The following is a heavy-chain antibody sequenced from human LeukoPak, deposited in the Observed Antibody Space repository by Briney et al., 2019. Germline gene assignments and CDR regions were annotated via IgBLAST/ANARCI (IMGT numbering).Heavy chain of an antibody. CDR2: IYYSGST. CDR3: ARVNPYYDFWSGYPYYFDY. CDR1: GGSISSYY. Sequence: PSETLSLTCTVSGGSISSYYWSWIRQPPGKGLEWIRYIYYSGSTNYNPSLKSRVTISVDTSKNQFSLKLSSVTAADTAVYYCARVNPYYDFWSGYPYYFDYWGQGTLVTVSS. D-gene: IGHD3-3*01. J-gene: IGHJ4*02. V-gene: IGHV4-59*01.